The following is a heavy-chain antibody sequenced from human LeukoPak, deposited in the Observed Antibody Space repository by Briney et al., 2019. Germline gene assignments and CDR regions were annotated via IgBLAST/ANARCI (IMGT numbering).Heavy chain of an antibody. CDR1: GFTLSNYW. CDR3: AREYDSRARFDS. J-gene: IGHJ4*02. V-gene: IGHV3-74*01. Sequence: GGSQRLSCAVSGFTLSNYWIHWVRQAPGKGLVWVSLVSSDGATTTYADSVKGRFTISRDNVKSTVYLQMSSLRAEDTAVYYCAREYDSRARFDSWGQGTLVSVSS. D-gene: IGHD6-13*01. CDR2: VSSDGATT.